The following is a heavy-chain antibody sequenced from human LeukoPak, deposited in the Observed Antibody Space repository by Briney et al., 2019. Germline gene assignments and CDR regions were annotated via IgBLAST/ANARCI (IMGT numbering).Heavy chain of an antibody. Sequence: ASVKVSCRASGYTFTSYGISWVRQAPGQGLEWMGWISAYNGNTNYAQKLQGRVTMTTDTSTSTAYMELRSLRSDDTAVYYCARDQHCSSTSCYDYWGQGTLVTVSS. CDR2: ISAYNGNT. CDR3: ARDQHCSSTSCYDY. V-gene: IGHV1-18*01. D-gene: IGHD2-2*01. J-gene: IGHJ4*02. CDR1: GYTFTSYG.